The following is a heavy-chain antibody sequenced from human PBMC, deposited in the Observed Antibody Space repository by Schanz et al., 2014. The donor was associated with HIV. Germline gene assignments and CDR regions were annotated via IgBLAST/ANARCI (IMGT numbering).Heavy chain of an antibody. CDR1: GFTFSSYG. D-gene: IGHD3-22*01. J-gene: IGHJ6*02. V-gene: IGHV3-33*05. CDR3: ARDRGYNDHYHYFGMDV. Sequence: VQLVESGGALVQPGRSLRLSCAASGFTFSSYGMHWVRQVPGKGLEWVAVISYDGSNKYYADSVKGRFTISRDNAKNSLFLQMNSLRDEDTAVYYCARDRGYNDHYHYFGMDVWGQGTTVTVSS. CDR2: ISYDGSNK.